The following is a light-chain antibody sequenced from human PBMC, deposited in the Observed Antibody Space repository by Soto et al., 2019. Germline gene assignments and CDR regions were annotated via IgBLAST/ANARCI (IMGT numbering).Light chain of an antibody. V-gene: IGLV2-14*01. CDR3: SSYTTSSAHVV. CDR2: DVS. J-gene: IGLJ2*01. CDR1: SSDVGSYNY. Sequence: QSALTQPASVSGSPGQSITISCTATSSDVGSYNYVYWYQQYPGKAPKLMIYDVSNRPSGVSYRFSGSKSGNTASLTISGLQAEDEADYYCSSYTTSSAHVVFGGGTKLTVL.